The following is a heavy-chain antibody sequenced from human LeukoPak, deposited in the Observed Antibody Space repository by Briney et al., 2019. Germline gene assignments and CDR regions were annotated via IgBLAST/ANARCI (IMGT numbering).Heavy chain of an antibody. Sequence: GGSLRLSCAASEFTVSNAWMNWVRQAPGKGLEWVGRIKSKEDGGTADYAAPVKGRFTISKDDSKNMLHLQMNDLKSEDTAVYYCTRDPRIGRRFDPWGQGTLVTVSS. V-gene: IGHV3-15*01. CDR2: IKSKEDGGTA. CDR3: TRDPRIGRRFDP. CDR1: EFTVSNAW. J-gene: IGHJ5*02.